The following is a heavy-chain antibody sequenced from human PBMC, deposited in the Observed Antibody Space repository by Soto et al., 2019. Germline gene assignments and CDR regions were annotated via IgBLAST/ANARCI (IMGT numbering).Heavy chain of an antibody. Sequence: ESGGGLVQPGGSLRLSCAASGFTFSTYAMSWVRQGPGKGLEWVSAISGSGGNSTFYGDSVKGRFTISRDNSKNTLYLQMNSLGAEDTAVYYCAKGGGSCCFEYWGQGTLVTVSS. J-gene: IGHJ4*02. CDR3: AKGGGSCCFEY. D-gene: IGHD2-15*01. CDR1: GFTFSTYA. CDR2: ISGSGGNST. V-gene: IGHV3-23*01.